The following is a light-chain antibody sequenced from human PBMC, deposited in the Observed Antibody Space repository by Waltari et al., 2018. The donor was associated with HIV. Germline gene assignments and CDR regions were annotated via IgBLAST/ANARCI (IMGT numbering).Light chain of an antibody. Sequence: DIVSTHSPRTLSLSPGERPTLSCRASQSVSSSYLTWYQQRPGQAPRLLMYGASSRDTGIPDRFSGSGSGTDFTLTISRLEPEDFAVYYCQQYGSSPLTFGGGTKVEIK. CDR2: GAS. CDR3: QQYGSSPLT. CDR1: QSVSSSY. J-gene: IGKJ4*01. V-gene: IGKV3-20*01.